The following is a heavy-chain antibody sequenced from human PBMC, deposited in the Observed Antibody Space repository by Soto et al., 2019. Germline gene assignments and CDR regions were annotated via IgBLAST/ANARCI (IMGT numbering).Heavy chain of an antibody. CDR2: IWYDGSNK. V-gene: IGHV3-33*01. D-gene: IGHD6-6*01. Sequence: GGSLRLSCAASGFTFSSYGMHWVRQAPGKGLEWVAVIWYDGSNKYYADSVKGRFTISRDNAKNTLYLQMNSLRAEDTAVYYCARSIAARLNWFDPWGQGTLVTVSS. CDR3: ARSIAARLNWFDP. J-gene: IGHJ5*02. CDR1: GFTFSSYG.